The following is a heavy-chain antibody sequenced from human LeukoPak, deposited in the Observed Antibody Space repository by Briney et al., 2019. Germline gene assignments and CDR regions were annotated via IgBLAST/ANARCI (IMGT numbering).Heavy chain of an antibody. J-gene: IGHJ6*04. CDR3: AELGVTMIGGV. CDR1: GFTFSSYE. Sequence: GGSLRLSCAASGFTFSSYEMNWVRQAPGKGLEWVSYISSSGSTIYYADSVKGRFTISRDNAKNSLYLQMNSLRTEDTAVYYCAELGVTMIGGVGGKGTTVTISS. CDR2: ISSSGSTI. D-gene: IGHD3-10*02. V-gene: IGHV3-48*03.